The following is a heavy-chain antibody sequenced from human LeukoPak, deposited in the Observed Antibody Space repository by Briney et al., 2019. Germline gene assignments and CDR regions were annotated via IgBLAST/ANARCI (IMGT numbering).Heavy chain of an antibody. V-gene: IGHV4-59*01. CDR3: ARGQGPYGGSQEYYFDY. D-gene: IGHD5-12*01. Sequence: SETLSLTCAVSGGSISSYYWSWIRQPPGKGLEWIGCIYYSGSTNYNPSLKSRVTISVDTSKNQFSLKLSSVTAADTAVYYCARGQGPYGGSQEYYFDYWGQGTLVTVSS. CDR1: GGSISSYY. CDR2: IYYSGST. J-gene: IGHJ4*02.